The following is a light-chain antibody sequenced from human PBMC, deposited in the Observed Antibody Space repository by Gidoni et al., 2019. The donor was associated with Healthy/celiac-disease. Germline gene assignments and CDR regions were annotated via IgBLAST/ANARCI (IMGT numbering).Light chain of an antibody. Sequence: SSELTQDPAVSVALGQTVRITCQGDSLSSYYASWYQQKPGKAPVLVIYGKNNRPSGIPDRFSGFSTGNTASVTITGAQAEDEADYYCNSRDSSGDHVHFGGGTKLTVL. CDR1: SLSSYY. J-gene: IGLJ2*01. V-gene: IGLV3-19*01. CDR3: NSRDSSGDHVH. CDR2: GKN.